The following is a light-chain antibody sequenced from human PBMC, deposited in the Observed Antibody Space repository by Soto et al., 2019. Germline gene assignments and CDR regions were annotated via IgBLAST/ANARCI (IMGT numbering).Light chain of an antibody. Sequence: DIQMTQSPTSLSASVGDRVTITCRASQDIRNFVAWYQQKPGKAPKLLIYAASTLQSGVPSRFSGSGSGTDFTLSINSLHPEDVATYYCQKYSSVPVFGPGTKVEIK. CDR3: QKYSSVPV. V-gene: IGKV1-27*01. CDR2: AAS. CDR1: QDIRNF. J-gene: IGKJ3*01.